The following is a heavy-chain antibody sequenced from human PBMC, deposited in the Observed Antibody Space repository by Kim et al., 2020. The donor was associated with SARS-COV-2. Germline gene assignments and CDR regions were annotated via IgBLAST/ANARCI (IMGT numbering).Heavy chain of an antibody. CDR2: INHSGST. CDR1: GGSFSGYY. J-gene: IGHJ6*02. CDR3: ARAGYYDYVWGSYRYYYYYGMDV. D-gene: IGHD3-16*02. V-gene: IGHV4-34*01. Sequence: SETLSLTCAVYGGSFSGYYWSWIRQPPGKGLEWIGEINHSGSTNYNPSLKSRVTISVDTSKNQFSLKLSSVTAADTAVYYCARAGYYDYVWGSYRYYYYYGMDVWGQGTTVTVSS.